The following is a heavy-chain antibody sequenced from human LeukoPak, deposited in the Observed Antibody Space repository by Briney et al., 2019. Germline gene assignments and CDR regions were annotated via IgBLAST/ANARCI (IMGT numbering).Heavy chain of an antibody. CDR2: ISGSGGST. CDR1: GFTFSSYA. J-gene: IGHJ4*02. CDR3: AKFQWELLTFDY. V-gene: IGHV3-23*01. D-gene: IGHD1-26*01. Sequence: PGGSLRLSCAASGFTFSSYAMSWVRQAPGKGLEWASAISGSGGSTYYADSVKGRFTISRDNSKNTLYLQMNSLRAEDTAVYYCAKFQWELLTFDYWGQGTLVTVSS.